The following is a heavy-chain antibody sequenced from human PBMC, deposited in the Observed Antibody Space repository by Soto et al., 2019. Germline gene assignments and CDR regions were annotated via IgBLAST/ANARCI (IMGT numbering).Heavy chain of an antibody. V-gene: IGHV3-74*01. D-gene: IGHD2-21*02. J-gene: IGHJ6*02. Sequence: PGGSLRLSCAASGFTFSSYWMHWVRQAPGKGLVWVSRINSDGSSTSYADSVKGRFTISRDNAKNTLYLQMNSLRAEDTAVYYCARERVVTEHYYYYGMDVWGQGTMVTVSS. CDR1: GFTFSSYW. CDR3: ARERVVTEHYYYYGMDV. CDR2: INSDGSST.